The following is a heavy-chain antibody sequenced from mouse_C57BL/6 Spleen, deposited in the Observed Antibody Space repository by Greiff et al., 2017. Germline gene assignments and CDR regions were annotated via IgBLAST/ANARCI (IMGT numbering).Heavy chain of an antibody. Sequence: QVQLQQPGAELVRPGSSVKLSCKASGYTFTSYWMHWVKQRPIQGLEWIGNIDPSDSETHYNQKFKDKATLTVDKSSSTAYMQLSSLTSEDSAVYYCARWGGYYGGAMDYWGQGTSVTVSS. CDR3: ARWGGYYGGAMDY. CDR1: GYTFTSYW. CDR2: IDPSDSET. J-gene: IGHJ4*01. V-gene: IGHV1-52*01. D-gene: IGHD2-3*01.